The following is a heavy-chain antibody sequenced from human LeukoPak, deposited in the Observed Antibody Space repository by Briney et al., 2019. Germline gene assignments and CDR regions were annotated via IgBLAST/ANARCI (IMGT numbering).Heavy chain of an antibody. D-gene: IGHD3-9*01. Sequence: GSLRLSCVASGFSFSDHWMNWFRQAPGKGLEWVATIKKDGSEQYYVDSMKGRFTISRDNAKNSVYLQMNSLRAEDTAVYYCAREYDILTGSPLDYWGQGTLVTVSS. V-gene: IGHV3-7*01. CDR3: AREYDILTGSPLDY. CDR1: GFSFSDHW. CDR2: IKKDGSEQ. J-gene: IGHJ4*02.